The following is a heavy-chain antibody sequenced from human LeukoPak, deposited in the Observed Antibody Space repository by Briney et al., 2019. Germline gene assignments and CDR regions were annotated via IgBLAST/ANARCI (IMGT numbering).Heavy chain of an antibody. CDR3: ARGQGRDGYNGILEY. V-gene: IGHV4-34*01. CDR2: INPSGST. D-gene: IGHD5-24*01. Sequence: SETLSLTCAVYGGSFSNYYWTWIRQPPGKGLEWIGEINPSGSTNYNPSLKSRVTISVDTSKNQFSLKLSSVTAADTAVFYCARGQGRDGYNGILEYWGQGALVTVSP. J-gene: IGHJ4*02. CDR1: GGSFSNYY.